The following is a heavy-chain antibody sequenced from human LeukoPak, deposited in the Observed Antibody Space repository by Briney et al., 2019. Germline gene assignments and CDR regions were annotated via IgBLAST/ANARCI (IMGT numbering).Heavy chain of an antibody. CDR3: ARLYRYYYGSGTYVAGWFDP. CDR2: ILYRGST. D-gene: IGHD3-10*01. CDR1: GASLNSDSYL. V-gene: IGHV4-39*01. Sequence: SETLSLTCTVSGASLNSDSYLWAWIRQPPGKGLDWIGSILYRGSTYYSPSLKSRVTISVDTSKNQFSLKLSSVTAADTAVYYCARLYRYYYGSGTYVAGWFDPWGQGTLVTVSS. J-gene: IGHJ5*02.